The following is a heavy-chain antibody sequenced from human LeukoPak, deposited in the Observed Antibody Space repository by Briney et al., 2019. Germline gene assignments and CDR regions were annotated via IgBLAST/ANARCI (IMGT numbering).Heavy chain of an antibody. J-gene: IGHJ4*02. V-gene: IGHV1-69*13. Sequence: SVKVSCPASGGTFANYAISWVRTAPGQGLEWMGGIIPIFGTGDSAQKFQGRFTITADESTRTTYMELSSLRSEDTAVYYCAKGHDDFRQFDYWGQGTQVTVSS. D-gene: IGHD3-3*01. CDR2: IIPIFGTG. CDR3: AKGHDDFRQFDY. CDR1: GGTFANYA.